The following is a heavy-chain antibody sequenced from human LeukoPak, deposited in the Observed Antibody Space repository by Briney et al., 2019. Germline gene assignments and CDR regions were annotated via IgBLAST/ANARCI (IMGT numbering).Heavy chain of an antibody. CDR1: GFTLSSNY. CDR3: TGAGIAAAGFDY. J-gene: IGHJ4*02. CDR2: IYSGGST. D-gene: IGHD6-13*01. V-gene: IGHV3-53*01. Sequence: PGGSLRLSCAASGFTLSSNYMSWVRQAPGKGLEWVSVIYSGGSTYYADSVKGRFTISRDNSKNTLYLQMNSLRAEDTAVYYCTGAGIAAAGFDYWGQGTLVTVSS.